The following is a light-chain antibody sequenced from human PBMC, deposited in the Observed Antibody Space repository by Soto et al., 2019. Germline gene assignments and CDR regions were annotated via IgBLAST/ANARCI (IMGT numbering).Light chain of an antibody. CDR3: QQYFSFPWT. CDR2: WAS. Sequence: DIVMTQSPDSLAVSLGERATINCKSSQSVLYSSNNKNYLAWYQQRPGQPPNLLIYWASTRESGVPDRFSGSGAGTDFTLTISSLQAEDEAIYYCQQYFSFPWTFGQGTKVEIK. V-gene: IGKV4-1*01. J-gene: IGKJ1*01. CDR1: QSVLYSSNNKNY.